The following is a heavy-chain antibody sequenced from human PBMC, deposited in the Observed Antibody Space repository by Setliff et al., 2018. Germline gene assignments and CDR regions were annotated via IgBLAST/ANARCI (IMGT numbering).Heavy chain of an antibody. J-gene: IGHJ2*01. V-gene: IGHV4-59*11. CDR3: ARLRKSTPHWYFDL. CDR1: GVSISSHY. CDR2: IYYTGST. Sequence: PSETLSLTCTVSGVSISSHYWSWVRQPPGKGLECIGDIYYTGSTKYNPSLWSRLTMSIDMSKKQFSLRLTSVSAADTAVYYCARLRKSTPHWYFDLWGRGTLVTVSS.